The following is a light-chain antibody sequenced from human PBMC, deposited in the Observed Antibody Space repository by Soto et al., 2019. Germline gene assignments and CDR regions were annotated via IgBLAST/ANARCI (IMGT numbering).Light chain of an antibody. CDR1: TSNIGSNA. CDR3: SAWDDSLNGVV. Sequence: QSVLTQPPSASGTPGQRVTIFCTGSTSNIGSNAVNWYQQFPGTAPKLLIYSNNQRPSGVPDRFSGSKSGTSASLAISGLQSEDEADYFCSAWDDSLNGVVFGGGTKVTVL. V-gene: IGLV1-44*01. CDR2: SNN. J-gene: IGLJ2*01.